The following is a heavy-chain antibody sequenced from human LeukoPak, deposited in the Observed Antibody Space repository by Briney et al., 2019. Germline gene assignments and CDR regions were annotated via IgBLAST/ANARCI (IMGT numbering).Heavy chain of an antibody. Sequence: PSETLSLTCTVSGGSISSYYRSWIRQPAGKGLEWIGRIYTSGSTNYNPSLKSRVTMSVDTSKNQFSLKLSSVTAADTAVYYCARNNIVVVPAEGGARVYYYYYMDVWGKGTTVTISS. CDR3: ARNNIVVVPAEGGARVYYYYYMDV. D-gene: IGHD2-2*01. J-gene: IGHJ6*03. CDR1: GGSISSYY. V-gene: IGHV4-4*07. CDR2: IYTSGST.